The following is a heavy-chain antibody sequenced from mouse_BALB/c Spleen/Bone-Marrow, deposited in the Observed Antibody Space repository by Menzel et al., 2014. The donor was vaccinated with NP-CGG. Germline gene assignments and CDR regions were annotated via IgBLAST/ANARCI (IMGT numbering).Heavy chain of an antibody. Sequence: VKLMESGAELARPGASVKMSCKASGYTFTSYTIQWVKRRPGQGLEWVGYIVPSSGYTDYNQKFKDKTTLTADKSSSTAYMQLSSLTSADSAVYYCAREPQTGAWFPNWGQGTLVTVSA. CDR3: AREPQTGAWFPN. V-gene: IGHV1-4*02. D-gene: IGHD4-1*01. CDR2: IVPSSGYT. CDR1: GYTFTSYT. J-gene: IGHJ3*01.